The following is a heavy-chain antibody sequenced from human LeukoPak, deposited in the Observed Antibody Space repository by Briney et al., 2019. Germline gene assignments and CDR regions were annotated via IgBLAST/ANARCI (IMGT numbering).Heavy chain of an antibody. J-gene: IGHJ6*02. Sequence: SETLSLTCTVSGGSIRSSSYHWGWIRQSPGKGLDWIGSIYYSGSTYYNPSLKSRVTISVDTSKNQFSLKLSSVTAADTAVYYCARLAPTNGMDVWGQGTTVTVS. CDR3: ARLAPTNGMDV. CDR2: IYYSGST. V-gene: IGHV4-39*07. CDR1: GGSIRSSSYH.